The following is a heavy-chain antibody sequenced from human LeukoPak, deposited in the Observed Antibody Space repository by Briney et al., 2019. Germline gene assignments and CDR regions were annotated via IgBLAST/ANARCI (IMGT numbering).Heavy chain of an antibody. CDR2: ISSSSSYI. Sequence: GGSLRLSCAASGFTFSSYSLNWVRQAPGKGLEWVSSISSSSSYIYYADSVKGRFTISRGNAKNSLYLQMNSLRAEDTAVYYCARGSSTYPEGFDYWGQGTLVTVSS. J-gene: IGHJ4*02. D-gene: IGHD6-6*01. V-gene: IGHV3-21*01. CDR3: ARGSSTYPEGFDY. CDR1: GFTFSSYS.